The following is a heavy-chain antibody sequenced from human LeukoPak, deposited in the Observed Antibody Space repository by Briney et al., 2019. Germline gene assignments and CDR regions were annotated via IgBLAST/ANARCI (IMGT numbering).Heavy chain of an antibody. CDR3: AKDFSVYNYDSRVLDY. V-gene: IGHV3-30*02. CDR2: IRYDGSNK. J-gene: IGHJ4*02. CDR1: GFTFSSYS. Sequence: GGSLRLSCAASGFTFSSYSMNWVRQAPGKGLEWVAFIRYDGSNKYYADSVKGRFTISRDNSKNTLYLQMNRLRAEDTAVYYCAKDFSVYNYDSRVLDYWGQGTLVTVSS. D-gene: IGHD3-22*01.